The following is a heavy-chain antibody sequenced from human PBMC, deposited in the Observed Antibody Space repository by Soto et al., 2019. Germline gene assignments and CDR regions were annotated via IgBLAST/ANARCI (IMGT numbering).Heavy chain of an antibody. CDR1: GYTFTSNG. D-gene: IGHD4-17*01. J-gene: IGHJ3*02. Sequence: ASVKVCCKASGYTFTSNGSSWVRQAPGQGLEWMGWISAYNGNTNYAQKLQGRVTMTTDTSTSTAYMELRSLRSDDTAVYYCASVYGDDHDAFDIWGQGTMVTVSS. V-gene: IGHV1-18*01. CDR2: ISAYNGNT. CDR3: ASVYGDDHDAFDI.